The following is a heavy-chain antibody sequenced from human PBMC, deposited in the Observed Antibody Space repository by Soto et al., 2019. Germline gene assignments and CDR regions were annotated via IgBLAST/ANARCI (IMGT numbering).Heavy chain of an antibody. CDR2: IYYSGST. D-gene: IGHD3-3*01. J-gene: IGHJ4*02. V-gene: IGHV4-31*03. CDR1: GGSISSGGYY. Sequence: SETLSLTCTVSGGSISSGGYYWSWIRQHPGKGLEWIGYIYYSGSTYYNPSLKSRVTISVDTSKNQFSLKLSSVTAADTAVYYCARSWLYYDFWSGYYFDYWGQGTLVTVSS. CDR3: ARSWLYYDFWSGYYFDY.